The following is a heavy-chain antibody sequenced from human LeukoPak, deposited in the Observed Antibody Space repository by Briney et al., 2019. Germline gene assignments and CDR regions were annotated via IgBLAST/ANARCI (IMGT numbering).Heavy chain of an antibody. V-gene: IGHV3-20*04. CDR1: GFTFDDYG. CDR3: ARRHTTNWYNWFDP. Sequence: GGSLRLSCAASGFTFDDYGMSWVRQAPGKGLEWVSDINWNGGSTDYADSVKGRFTISRDNAKNSLYLHMSSLRDEDTAFYYCARRHTTNWYNWFDPWGQGTLVIVSS. J-gene: IGHJ5*02. D-gene: IGHD1-1*01. CDR2: INWNGGST.